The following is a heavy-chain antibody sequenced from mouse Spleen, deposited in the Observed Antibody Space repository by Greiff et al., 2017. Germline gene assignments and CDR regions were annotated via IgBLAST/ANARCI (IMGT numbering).Heavy chain of an antibody. D-gene: IGHD1-2*01. Sequence: VQLKQSGPGLVKPSQSLSLTCSVTGYSITSGYYWNWIRQFPGNKLEWMGYISYDGSNNYNPSLKNRISITRDTSKNQFFLKLNSVTTEDTATYYCARDLRTAPFAYWGQGTLVTVSA. V-gene: IGHV3-6*01. CDR1: GYSITSGYY. CDR3: ARDLRTAPFAY. J-gene: IGHJ3*01. CDR2: ISYDGSN.